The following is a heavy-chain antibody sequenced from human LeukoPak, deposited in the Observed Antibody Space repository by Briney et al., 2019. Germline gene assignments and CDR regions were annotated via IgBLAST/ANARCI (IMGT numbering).Heavy chain of an antibody. D-gene: IGHD6-25*01. CDR3: ARSGIYNYGLDV. CDR1: GLSFSSHN. V-gene: IGHV3-48*04. J-gene: IGHJ6*02. CDR2: TSTSSSPM. Sequence: PGGSLRLSCAACGLSFSSHNMNWVRQAPGKGLEWVSHTSTSSSPMYYADSVKGRFTVSRDNAKNSLYLQMNSLRADDTAVYYCARSGIYNYGLDVWGQGTTVTVSS.